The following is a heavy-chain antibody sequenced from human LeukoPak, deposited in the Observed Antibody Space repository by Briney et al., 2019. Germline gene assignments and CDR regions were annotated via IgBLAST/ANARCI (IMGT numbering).Heavy chain of an antibody. D-gene: IGHD3-10*01. CDR2: ISYDGSNK. Sequence: GGSLRLSCAASGFTFSSYAMHWVRQAPGKGLEWVAVISYDGSNKYYADSVKGRFTISRDNSRNTLYLQMNSLRPEDTAVYHCAKDWGNYFASGSSYLDYWGQRTLVTVS. CDR3: AKDWGNYFASGSSYLDY. CDR1: GFTFSSYA. V-gene: IGHV3-30*04. J-gene: IGHJ4*02.